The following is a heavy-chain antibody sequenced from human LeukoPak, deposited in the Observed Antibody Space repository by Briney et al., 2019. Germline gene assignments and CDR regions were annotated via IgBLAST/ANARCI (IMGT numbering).Heavy chain of an antibody. V-gene: IGHV3-23*01. J-gene: IGHJ4*02. CDR2: ISGSGGST. D-gene: IGHD3-10*01. CDR1: GFTFSSYA. CDR3: AKNRGITMVRGVIDY. Sequence: GGSLRLSCAASGFTFSSYAMSWVRQAPGKGLEWVSAISGSGGSTYYADSVKGRFTISRDNSKNTLYLQMNSPRAEDTAVYYCAKNRGITMVRGVIDYWGQGTLVTVSS.